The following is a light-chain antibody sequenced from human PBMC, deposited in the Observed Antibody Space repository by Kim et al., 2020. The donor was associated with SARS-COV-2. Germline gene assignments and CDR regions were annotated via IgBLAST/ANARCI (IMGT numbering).Light chain of an antibody. CDR1: QSISTY. Sequence: DIQMTQSPSSLAASVGDRVTIACRASQSISTYLNWYQQKPGKAPKLLIYAASTLQSGVPSRFSGSGSGTDFTLTITSLQPEDVATYYCQQGHSTPLLTFGGGTKVDIK. V-gene: IGKV1-39*01. CDR2: AAS. J-gene: IGKJ4*01. CDR3: QQGHSTPLLT.